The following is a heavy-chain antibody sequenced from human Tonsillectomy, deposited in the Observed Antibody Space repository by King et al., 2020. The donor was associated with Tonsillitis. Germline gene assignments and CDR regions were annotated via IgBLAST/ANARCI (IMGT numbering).Heavy chain of an antibody. D-gene: IGHD3-10*01. V-gene: IGHV2-70*04. Sequence: VTLKESGPALVKPTQTLTLTCTFSGFSLSTSGMRVSWIRQPPGKALEWLARIDWDDEKFYSTSLRTRLTISRDTSKNQVVLTMTDMDPVDTATYYSARATELAWFDPWGQGTLVTVSS. J-gene: IGHJ5*02. CDR1: GFSLSTSGMR. CDR3: ARATELAWFDP. CDR2: IDWDDEK.